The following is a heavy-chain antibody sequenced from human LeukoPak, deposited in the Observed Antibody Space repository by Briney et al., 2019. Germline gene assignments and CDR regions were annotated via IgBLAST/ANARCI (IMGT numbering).Heavy chain of an antibody. V-gene: IGHV3-11*01. CDR3: ARDGHYDSSGYYEIYFDY. CDR2: ISSSGSTI. D-gene: IGHD3-22*01. J-gene: IGHJ4*02. Sequence: GGSLRLSCAASGFTFSDYYMSWIRQAPGKGLEWVSYISSSGSTIYYADSVKGRFTISRDNAKNSLYLQMNSLRAEDTAVYYCARDGHYDSSGYYEIYFDYWGQGTLVTVSS. CDR1: GFTFSDYY.